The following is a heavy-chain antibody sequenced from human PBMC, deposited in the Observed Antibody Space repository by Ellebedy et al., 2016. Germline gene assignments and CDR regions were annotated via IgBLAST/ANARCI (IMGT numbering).Heavy chain of an antibody. J-gene: IGHJ5*02. CDR2: IYSDGNT. Sequence: GGSLRLXXAASGFTVSSNYMNWVRQAPGKGLEWVSLIYSDGNTYYADSVKGRFTISRDNSKNTLYLQMDSLRAEDTAVYYCARGDANYDSSGYYSWFDPWGQGTLVTVSS. V-gene: IGHV3-66*01. CDR3: ARGDANYDSSGYYSWFDP. CDR1: GFTVSSNY. D-gene: IGHD3-22*01.